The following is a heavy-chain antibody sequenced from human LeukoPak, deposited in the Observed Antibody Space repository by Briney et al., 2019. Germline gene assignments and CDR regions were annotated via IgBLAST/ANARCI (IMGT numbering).Heavy chain of an antibody. Sequence: ASVKVSCKASGGTFSSYAISWVRQAAGQGLEWMGGIIPIFGTANYAQKFQGRVTITADESTSTAYMELSSLRSEDTAVYYCASKMITFGDTQPGVFDAFDIWGQGTMVTVSS. CDR1: GGTFSSYA. CDR2: IIPIFGTA. J-gene: IGHJ3*02. V-gene: IGHV1-69*13. D-gene: IGHD3-16*01. CDR3: ASKMITFGDTQPGVFDAFDI.